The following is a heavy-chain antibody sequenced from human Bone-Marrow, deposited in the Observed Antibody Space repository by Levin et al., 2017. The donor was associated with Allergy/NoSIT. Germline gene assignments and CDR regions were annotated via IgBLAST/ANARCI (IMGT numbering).Heavy chain of an antibody. CDR3: VRHSGRFDY. J-gene: IGHJ4*02. D-gene: IGHD3-10*01. Sequence: KVSCKGSGYKFTDFWIGWVRQRPGKGLEWMAIIFPGDSDTRYSPSFQGHVSISADESITTASLHWSSLKASDTAMYYCVRHSGRFDYWGRGTLVTVSS. CDR1: GYKFTDFW. CDR2: IFPGDSDT. V-gene: IGHV5-51*01.